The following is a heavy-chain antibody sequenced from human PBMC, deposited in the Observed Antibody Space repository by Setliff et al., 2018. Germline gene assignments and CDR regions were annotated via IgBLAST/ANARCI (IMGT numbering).Heavy chain of an antibody. J-gene: IGHJ4*02. Sequence: GSLRLSCAASGFTFSTYSMNWVRQAPGKGLEWIGSIYYSGSTYYNPSLKSRVTISVDTSKNQFSLKLSSVTAADTAVYYCASLPYYDSSGYSLSYYWGQGTLVTVSS. CDR3: ASLPYYDSSGYSLSYY. CDR2: IYYSGST. V-gene: IGHV4-59*05. CDR1: GFTFSTYSMN. D-gene: IGHD3-22*01.